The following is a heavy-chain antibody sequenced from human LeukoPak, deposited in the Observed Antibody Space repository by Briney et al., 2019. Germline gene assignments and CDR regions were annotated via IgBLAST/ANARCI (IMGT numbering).Heavy chain of an antibody. J-gene: IGHJ5*02. CDR1: GYTFTSYY. D-gene: IGHD3-10*01. Sequence: ASVKVSCKASGYTFTSYYMHWVRQAPGQGLEWMGIINPSGGSTSYAQKFQGRVTMTRDTSTSTVYMELSSLRSEDTAVYYCARDLWPHYYGSGRPGNWFDPWGQGTLVTVSP. V-gene: IGHV1-46*01. CDR2: INPSGGST. CDR3: ARDLWPHYYGSGRPGNWFDP.